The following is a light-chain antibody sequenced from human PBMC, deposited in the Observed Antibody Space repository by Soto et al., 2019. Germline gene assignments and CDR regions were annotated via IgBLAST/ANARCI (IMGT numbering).Light chain of an antibody. CDR3: QQCHTSIFT. V-gene: IGKV1-39*01. J-gene: IGKJ3*01. Sequence: EILMTQSPYTLSVSLGDTDTLTCRASQSVGSYVDWYQQKLGKAPKLLISAAYTLHSGVPSRFTGSGSGTDFTLTISSLQPDDFAVYYCQQCHTSIFTFGPGTKVEMK. CDR1: QSVGSY. CDR2: AAY.